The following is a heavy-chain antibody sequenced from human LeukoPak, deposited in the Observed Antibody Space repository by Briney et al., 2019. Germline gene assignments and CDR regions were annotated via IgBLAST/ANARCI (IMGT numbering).Heavy chain of an antibody. CDR1: GYTLTSYD. J-gene: IGHJ3*02. V-gene: IGHV1-8*03. CDR3: ARGGYSSSSDAFDI. D-gene: IGHD6-13*01. CDR2: MNPNSGNT. Sequence: GASVKVSCKASGYTLTSYDINWVRQATGQGLEWMGWMNPNSGNTGYAQKFQGRVTITRNTSISTAYMELSSLRSEDTAACYCARGGYSSSSDAFDIWGQGTMVTVSS.